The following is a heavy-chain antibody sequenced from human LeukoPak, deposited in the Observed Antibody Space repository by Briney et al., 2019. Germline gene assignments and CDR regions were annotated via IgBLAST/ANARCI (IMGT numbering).Heavy chain of an antibody. CDR2: ISSSTSRI. CDR3: LVAEYLKTFDY. Sequence: GGSLRLSCAASGFTFSSYSMNWVRQAPGKGLEWVSYISSSTSRINYADSVKGRFTISRDNTKKSLFLQMNSLRDEDTAIYYCLVAEYLKTFDYRGQGALVTVSS. V-gene: IGHV3-48*02. CDR1: GFTFSSYS. D-gene: IGHD6-19*01. J-gene: IGHJ4*02.